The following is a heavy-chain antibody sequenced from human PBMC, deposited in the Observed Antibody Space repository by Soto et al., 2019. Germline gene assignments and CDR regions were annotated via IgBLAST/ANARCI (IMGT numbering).Heavy chain of an antibody. D-gene: IGHD6-19*01. CDR1: GFIFRNYA. J-gene: IGHJ4*02. CDR2: ISYDGSNK. CDR3: AGDPGSGWFDY. Sequence: QVQLVESGGGVVQPGRSLRLSCVASGFIFRNYAMHWVRQAPGKGLEWVAVISYDGSNKYCADSVKGRFTISRDKSKNTLYLQMNSLRTEDTAVYYCAGDPGSGWFDYWGQGTLVIVSS. V-gene: IGHV3-30-3*01.